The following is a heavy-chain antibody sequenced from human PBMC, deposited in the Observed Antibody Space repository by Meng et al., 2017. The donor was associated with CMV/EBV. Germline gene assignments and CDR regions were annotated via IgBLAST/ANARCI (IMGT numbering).Heavy chain of an antibody. CDR1: GYTFISYG. CDR3: ARGPGVVVPAATDY. V-gene: IGHV1-18*01. D-gene: IGHD2-2*01. CDR2: ISAYNGNT. J-gene: IGHJ4*02. Sequence: ASAKVSCKASGYTFISYGIIWVRQPPGQGLEWMGWISAYNGNTNYAQKLQGRVTMTTDTSTSTACMELRSLRSDDTAVYYCARGPGVVVPAATDYWGQGTLVTVSS.